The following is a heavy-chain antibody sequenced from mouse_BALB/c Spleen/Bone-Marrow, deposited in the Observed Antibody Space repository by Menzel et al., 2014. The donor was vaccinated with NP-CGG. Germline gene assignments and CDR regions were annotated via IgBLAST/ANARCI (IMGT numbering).Heavy chain of an antibody. CDR3: ARGGGHPFAY. J-gene: IGHJ3*01. V-gene: IGHV2-6-7*01. CDR1: GFSLXGYG. CDR2: IWSDGST. Sequence: VQLQQSGPGLVSPSQSLSITCTVSGFSLXGYGVNWVRQPPGKGLEWLGMIWSDGSTDYNSALKSRLSISKDNSKSQVFLKMNSLQTDDTARYYCARGGGHPFAYWGQGTLVTVSA.